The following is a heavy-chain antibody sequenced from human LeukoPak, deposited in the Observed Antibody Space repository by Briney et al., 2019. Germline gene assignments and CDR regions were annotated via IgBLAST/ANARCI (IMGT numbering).Heavy chain of an antibody. J-gene: IGHJ4*02. CDR3: ARDLITDSGYYQNRFDY. Sequence: PGGPLRLSCAPSGFTFSSYSMHWVRQAPGKGLEWASSISSSSSYIYYADSVKGRFTISRDNAKNSLYLQMNSLRAEDTAVYYCARDLITDSGYYQNRFDYWGQGTLVTVSS. CDR1: GFTFSSYS. D-gene: IGHD3-22*01. V-gene: IGHV3-21*01. CDR2: ISSSSSYI.